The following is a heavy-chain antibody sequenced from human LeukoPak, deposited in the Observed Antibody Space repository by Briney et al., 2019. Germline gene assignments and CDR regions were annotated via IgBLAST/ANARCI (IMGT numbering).Heavy chain of an antibody. CDR3: ARGGGSSGYYYSY. V-gene: IGHV4-34*01. Sequence: SETLSLTCAVYGGPFSDYYWSWIRQPPGKGLEWIGEINHSGSTNYNPSLKSRVTISVDTSKNQLSLKLSSVTAADTAVYYCARGGGSSGYYYSYWGQGTLVSVSS. CDR1: GGPFSDYY. CDR2: INHSGST. D-gene: IGHD3-22*01. J-gene: IGHJ4*02.